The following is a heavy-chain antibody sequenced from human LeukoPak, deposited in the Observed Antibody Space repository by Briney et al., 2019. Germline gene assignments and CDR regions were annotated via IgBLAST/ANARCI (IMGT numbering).Heavy chain of an antibody. CDR1: GFTFSSYG. Sequence: PGGSLRLSCAASGFTFSSYGMHWVRQAPGKGLEWVAVISYDGSNKYYADSVKGRFTISRDNSKSTLYLQMNSLRAEDTAVYYSASYDSSGYFFGYWGQGTLVTVCS. V-gene: IGHV3-30*03. D-gene: IGHD3-22*01. CDR3: ASYDSSGYFFGY. J-gene: IGHJ4*02. CDR2: ISYDGSNK.